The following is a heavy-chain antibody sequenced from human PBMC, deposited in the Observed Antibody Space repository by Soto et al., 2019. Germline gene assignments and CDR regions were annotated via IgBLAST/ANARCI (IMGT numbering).Heavy chain of an antibody. D-gene: IGHD3-10*01. Sequence: QVQLVQSGAEVKKPGSSVKVSCKASGGTFSSYTISWVRQAPGQGLEWMGRIIPILGIANYAQKFQGRVTIPADQSTSTAYMELSSLRSEDTAVYYCASELWFGELVRGGGWFDPWGQGTLVTVSS. V-gene: IGHV1-69*02. CDR1: GGTFSSYT. J-gene: IGHJ5*02. CDR3: ASELWFGELVRGGGWFDP. CDR2: IIPILGIA.